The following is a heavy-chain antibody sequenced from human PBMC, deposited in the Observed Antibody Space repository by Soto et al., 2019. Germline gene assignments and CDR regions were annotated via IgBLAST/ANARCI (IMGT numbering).Heavy chain of an antibody. Sequence: EVQLVESGGGLVKPGGSLRLSCAASGFTFSSYSMNWVRQAPGKGLEWVSSISSSSSYIYYADSVKGRFTISRDNAKNSLYLQMNSLRAEDTAVYYCARGHGSYYDFWSGITPGYYYYYMDVWGKGTTVTVSS. CDR1: GFTFSSYS. V-gene: IGHV3-21*01. D-gene: IGHD3-3*01. J-gene: IGHJ6*03. CDR3: ARGHGSYYDFWSGITPGYYYYYMDV. CDR2: ISSSSSYI.